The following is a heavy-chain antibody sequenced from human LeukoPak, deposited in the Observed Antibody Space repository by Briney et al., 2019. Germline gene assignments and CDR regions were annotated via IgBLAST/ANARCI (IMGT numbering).Heavy chain of an antibody. CDR2: INYSGRI. Sequence: SETLSLTCIVSSGFISSYYWSWIRQTPGKGLEWIAFINYSGRIKYNPSLQSRVSISLGTSKNHFSLQLRSVMAADTAVYYCARLVDYDNSGDPDIFDIWGQGTIVSIS. V-gene: IGHV4-59*01. J-gene: IGHJ3*02. CDR3: ARLVDYDNSGDPDIFDI. CDR1: SGFISSYY. D-gene: IGHD3-22*01.